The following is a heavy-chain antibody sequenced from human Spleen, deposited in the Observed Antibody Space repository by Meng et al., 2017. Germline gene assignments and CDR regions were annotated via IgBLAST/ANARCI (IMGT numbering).Heavy chain of an antibody. CDR2: INHSGST. CDR1: GGSFSGYY. CDR3: ASADIVATWLFDY. Sequence: SETLSLTCAVYGGSFSGYYWSWIRQPPGKGLEWIGEINHSGSTNYNPSLKSRVTISVDTSKNQFSLKLSSVTAADTAVYYCASADIVATWLFDYWGQGTLVTVSS. D-gene: IGHD5-12*01. J-gene: IGHJ4*02. V-gene: IGHV4-34*01.